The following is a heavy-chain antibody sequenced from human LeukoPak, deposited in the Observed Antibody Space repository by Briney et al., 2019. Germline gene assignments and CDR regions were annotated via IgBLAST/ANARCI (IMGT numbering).Heavy chain of an antibody. CDR2: IWYDGSSK. D-gene: IGHD6-13*01. CDR3: AKDRKKLIAAAGDY. Sequence: GRSLRLSCAASGFTFSTYGMHWVRQAPGKGLEWVAVIWYDGSSKYYADSVKGRFTISRDNSKNTLYLQMNSLRAEDTAVYYCAKDRKKLIAAAGDYWGQGTLVTVSS. V-gene: IGHV3-33*06. CDR1: GFTFSTYG. J-gene: IGHJ4*02.